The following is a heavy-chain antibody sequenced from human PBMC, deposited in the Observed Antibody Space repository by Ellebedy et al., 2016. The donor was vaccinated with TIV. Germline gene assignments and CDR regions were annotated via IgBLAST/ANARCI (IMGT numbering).Heavy chain of an antibody. Sequence: ASVKVSCKASGYTFTGYYMHWVRQAPGQGLEWMGGIIPVFGTPTYAQDFQCRVTISADESTITAYLELHSLRSEDTAVYYCASPAAQSYDHGGTFSPSRPLYYFYRMDVWGRGTPVTVSS. CDR1: GYTFTGYY. D-gene: IGHD2-15*01. V-gene: IGHV1-69*13. J-gene: IGHJ6*02. CDR3: ASPAAQSYDHGGTFSPSRPLYYFYRMDV. CDR2: IIPVFGTP.